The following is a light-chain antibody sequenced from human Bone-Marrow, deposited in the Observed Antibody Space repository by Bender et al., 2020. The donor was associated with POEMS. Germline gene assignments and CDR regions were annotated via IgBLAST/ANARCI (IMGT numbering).Light chain of an antibody. CDR3: QVWDNSAAF. V-gene: IGLV3-1*01. CDR2: HIY. CDR1: KLGEKS. Sequence: SYELSQSPSVSVSPGQTATITCSGDKLGEKSVCWYQQRPGQSPMLVIYHIYNRPSGIPERFSGSSSGNTATLTISGTQTMDEADYYCQVWDNSAAFFGTGTKVTVL. J-gene: IGLJ1*01.